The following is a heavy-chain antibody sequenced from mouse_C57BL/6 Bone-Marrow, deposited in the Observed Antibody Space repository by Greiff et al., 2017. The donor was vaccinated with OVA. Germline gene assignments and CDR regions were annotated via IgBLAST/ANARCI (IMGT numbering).Heavy chain of an antibody. V-gene: IGHV1-64*01. J-gene: IGHJ2*01. CDR1: GYTFTSYW. CDR2: IHPNSGST. Sequence: QVQLQQPGAELVKPGASVKLSCKASGYTFTSYWMHWVKQRPGQGLEWIGMIHPNSGSTNYNEKFKSKATLTVDKSSSTAYMQLSSLTAEDSAVDDCARYITGTERGYYFDYWGQGTTLTVSS. CDR3: ARYITGTERGYYFDY. D-gene: IGHD4-1*01.